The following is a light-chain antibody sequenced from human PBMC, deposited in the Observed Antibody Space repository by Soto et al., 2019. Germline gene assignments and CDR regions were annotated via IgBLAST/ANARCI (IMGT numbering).Light chain of an antibody. V-gene: IGLV2-14*03. CDR3: SSYTSTYSLI. J-gene: IGLJ2*01. Sequence: QSALTQFASVSGSPGQSITISCTGTSSDIGGYDYVSWYQVHPGKAPKVLIYDVSNRPSGVSNRFSGSKSGSTASLTISGLQAEDEADYYCSSYTSTYSLIFGGGTKLTVL. CDR2: DVS. CDR1: SSDIGGYDY.